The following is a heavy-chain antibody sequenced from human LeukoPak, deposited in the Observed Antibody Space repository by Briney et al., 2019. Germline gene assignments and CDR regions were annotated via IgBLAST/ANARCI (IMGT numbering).Heavy chain of an antibody. Sequence: SETLSLTCTVSGDSVSSGSYYWHWIRQPPGKGLEWIGYIYYSGSTNYNPSLKSRVTISVDTSKNQFSLKLSSVTAADTAVYYCARERGSSGDFDYWGQGTLVTVSS. D-gene: IGHD1-26*01. V-gene: IGHV4-61*01. CDR1: GDSVSSGSYY. CDR3: ARERGSSGDFDY. CDR2: IYYSGST. J-gene: IGHJ4*02.